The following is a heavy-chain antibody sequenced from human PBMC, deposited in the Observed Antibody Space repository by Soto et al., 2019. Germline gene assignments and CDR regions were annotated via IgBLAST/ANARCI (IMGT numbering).Heavy chain of an antibody. V-gene: IGHV1-3*01. Sequence: ASVKVSCKASVYTFTSYAVQWLRQDPGQRLEWTGWINAGNGNTKYSEKFQGRVTITRDRSASTAYLELSSLRSEDTAVYYCARDPNDSSAYKPHYYYGMDLWGQGTTVTVSS. CDR1: VYTFTSYA. D-gene: IGHD3-22*01. J-gene: IGHJ6*02. CDR3: ARDPNDSSAYKPHYYYGMDL. CDR2: INAGNGNT.